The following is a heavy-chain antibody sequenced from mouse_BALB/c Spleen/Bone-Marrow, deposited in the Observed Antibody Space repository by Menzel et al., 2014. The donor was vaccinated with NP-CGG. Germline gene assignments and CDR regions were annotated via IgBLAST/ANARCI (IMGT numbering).Heavy chain of an antibody. CDR2: IYPGDGST. V-gene: IGHV1S56*01. Sequence: VHLQQSGPELVKPGALVKISCKASGYTFASYNINWVKPRPGQGLEWIGWIYPGDGSTKYNEKFKGKATLTADKSSSTAYMQLSSLTSENSAVYFCARSGNYYGNYYWYFDVWGAGTTVTVSS. CDR3: ARSGNYYGNYYWYFDV. J-gene: IGHJ1*01. CDR1: GYTFASYN. D-gene: IGHD2-1*01.